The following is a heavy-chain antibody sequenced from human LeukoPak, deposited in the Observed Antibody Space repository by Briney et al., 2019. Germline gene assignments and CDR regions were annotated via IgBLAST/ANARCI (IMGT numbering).Heavy chain of an antibody. CDR1: GYSFSTHW. CDR3: ARDQSGEWELLSGWWFXP. Sequence: ASVKVSCKASGYSFSTHWMHWVRQAPGQGLEWMGIINPSGGFTSYAQKLQGRVTVTRDMSTSTVYMELSNLRSEDTAVYYCARDQSGEWELLSGWWFXPWXXXTXVT. V-gene: IGHV1-46*01. D-gene: IGHD1-26*01. J-gene: IGHJ5*02. CDR2: INPSGGFT.